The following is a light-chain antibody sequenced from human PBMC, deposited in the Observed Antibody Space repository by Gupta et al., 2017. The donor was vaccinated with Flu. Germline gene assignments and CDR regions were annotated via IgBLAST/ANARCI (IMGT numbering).Light chain of an antibody. Sequence: EIGLTQSPATLSLSPGERATLSCRASQSLGNFLAWYQHKPGQAPRLLIHDASDRAADIPPRFSDSGSGTNFTLTISSLEPDDFAVYYCQQRNNWLFAFGHGT. CDR2: DAS. J-gene: IGKJ1*01. V-gene: IGKV3-11*01. CDR1: QSLGNF. CDR3: QQRNNWLFA.